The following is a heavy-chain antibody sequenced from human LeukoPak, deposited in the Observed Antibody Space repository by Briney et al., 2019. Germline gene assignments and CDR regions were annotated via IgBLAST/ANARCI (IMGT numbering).Heavy chain of an antibody. Sequence: GGSLRLSCAASGFTFNTYGMHWVRQTPGKGLEWLALISYDGTKTWYADSMKGRFTISRDNSQNTLYLQMDTLRPEDSAIYFCAKDRSGMEYNFDFWGQGALVTVSS. CDR2: ISYDGTKT. J-gene: IGHJ4*02. D-gene: IGHD3-3*01. V-gene: IGHV3-30*18. CDR1: GFTFNTYG. CDR3: AKDRSGMEYNFDF.